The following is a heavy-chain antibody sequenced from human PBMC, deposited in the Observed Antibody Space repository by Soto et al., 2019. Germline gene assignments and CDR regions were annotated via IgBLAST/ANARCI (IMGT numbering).Heavy chain of an antibody. J-gene: IGHJ6*03. CDR3: ARDGHYYYYMDV. CDR2: IIPILGIA. CDR1: GGTFSSYT. Sequence: QVQLVQSGAKVKKPGSSVKVSCKASGGTFSSYTISWVRQAPGQGLEWMGRIIPILGIANYAQKFQGRVTITADKSTSTAYMELSSLRSEDTAVYYCARDGHYYYYMDVWGKGTTVTVSS. V-gene: IGHV1-69*08.